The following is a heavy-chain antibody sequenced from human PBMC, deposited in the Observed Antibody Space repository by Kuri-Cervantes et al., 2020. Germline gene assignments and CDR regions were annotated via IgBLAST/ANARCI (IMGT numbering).Heavy chain of an antibody. J-gene: IGHJ3*02. CDR1: GGSISSYY. CDR3: ARGVKERAFDI. V-gene: IGHV4-59*01. CDR2: IYYSGST. D-gene: IGHD3-10*01. Sequence: SETLSLTCTVSGGSISSYYWNWIRQPPGKGLEWIGYIYYSGSTNYNPSLKSRVTISVDTSKNQFSLKLSSVTAADTAVYYCARGVKERAFDIWGQGTMVTVSS.